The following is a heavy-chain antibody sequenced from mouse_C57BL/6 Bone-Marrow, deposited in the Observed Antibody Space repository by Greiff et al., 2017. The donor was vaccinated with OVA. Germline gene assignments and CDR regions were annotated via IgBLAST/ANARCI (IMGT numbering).Heavy chain of an antibody. J-gene: IGHJ3*01. CDR1: GYTFTGYW. CDR3: ARDDGYFFAY. D-gene: IGHD2-3*01. V-gene: IGHV1-9*01. Sequence: QVQLQQSGAELMKPGASVKLSCKATGYTFTGYWIEWVKQRPGHGLEWIGEILPGSGSTNYNEKFQGKATFTADTSSNTAYMQLSSLTTEDSASYDCARDDGYFFAYWGQGTLVTVSA. CDR2: ILPGSGST.